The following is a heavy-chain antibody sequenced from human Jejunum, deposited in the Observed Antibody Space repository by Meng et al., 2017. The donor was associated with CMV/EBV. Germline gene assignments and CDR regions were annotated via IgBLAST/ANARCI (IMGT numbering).Heavy chain of an antibody. Sequence: NWGRQVTGRGLEWMGWMSPNGGRTGYAPKFQGRVTMTWNTSISTAYMELSSLRSEDTAIYYCASHQQFCSGGSCYSLGYYYGMDVWGQGTTVTVS. CDR2: MSPNGGRT. D-gene: IGHD2-15*01. J-gene: IGHJ6*02. CDR3: ASHQQFCSGGSCYSLGYYYGMDV. V-gene: IGHV1-8*01.